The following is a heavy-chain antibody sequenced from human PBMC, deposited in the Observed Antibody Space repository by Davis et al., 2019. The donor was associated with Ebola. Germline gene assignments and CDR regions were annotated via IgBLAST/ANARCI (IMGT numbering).Heavy chain of an antibody. Sequence: GESLKISCGTSGFTFSSYGMNWVRQAPGKGLEWVSYISGSGDNTYYADSVKGRFTISRDNSKSTLYLQMNSLRAEDTAVYYCARGYQLLPYGMDVWGQGTTVTVSS. CDR2: ISGSGDNT. CDR3: ARGYQLLPYGMDV. D-gene: IGHD2-2*01. CDR1: GFTFSSYG. J-gene: IGHJ6*02. V-gene: IGHV3-23*01.